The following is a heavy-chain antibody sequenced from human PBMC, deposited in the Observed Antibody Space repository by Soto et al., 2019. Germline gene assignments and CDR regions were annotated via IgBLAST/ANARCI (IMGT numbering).Heavy chain of an antibody. J-gene: IGHJ4*02. CDR2: ISSDGINK. V-gene: IGHV3-30*03. D-gene: IGHD2-15*01. CDR1: GFTFSNNG. CDR3: VMDLYGGSSRFDY. Sequence: QVQLVESGGGAVQPGRSLRLSCAASGFTFSNNGIHWVRQAPGKGLEWVAVISSDGINKYYADSVKGRSTISRDNSKNPLFLQMNSLRVEDTAVYYCVMDLYGGSSRFDYWGQGTLVTVSS.